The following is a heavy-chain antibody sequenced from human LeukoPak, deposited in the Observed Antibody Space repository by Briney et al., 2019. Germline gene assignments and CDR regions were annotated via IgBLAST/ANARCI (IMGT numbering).Heavy chain of an antibody. J-gene: IGHJ4*02. D-gene: IGHD3-22*01. V-gene: IGHV4-34*01. CDR1: GGSFSGYY. Sequence: SETLSLTCAVHGGSFSGYYWSWIRQPPGKGLEWIGEINHSGSTNYNPSLKSRVTISVDTSKNQFSLKLSSVTAADTAVYYCARGTVTDDSSGYVDYWGQGTLVTVSS. CDR3: ARGTVTDDSSGYVDY. CDR2: INHSGST.